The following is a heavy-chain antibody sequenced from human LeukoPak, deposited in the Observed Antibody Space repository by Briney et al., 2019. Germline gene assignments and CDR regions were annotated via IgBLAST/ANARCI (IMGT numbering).Heavy chain of an antibody. J-gene: IGHJ5*02. V-gene: IGHV1-24*01. CDR2: FDPEDGET. D-gene: IGHD6-13*01. CDR3: ATERSWAQNEGENWFDP. Sequence: ASVKVSCKVSGYTLTELSMHWVRQAPGEGLEWMGGFDPEDGETIYAQKFQGRVTMTEDTSTDTAYMELSSLRSEDTAVYYCATERSWAQNEGENWFDPWGQGTLVTVSS. CDR1: GYTLTELS.